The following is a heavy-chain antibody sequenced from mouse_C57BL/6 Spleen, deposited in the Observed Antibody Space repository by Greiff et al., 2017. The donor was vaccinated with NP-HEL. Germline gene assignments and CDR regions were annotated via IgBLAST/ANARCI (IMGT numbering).Heavy chain of an antibody. Sequence: VQLQQSGPELVKPGASVKISCKASGYAFSSSWMNWVKQRPGKGLEWIGRIYPGDGDTNYNGKFKGKATLTADKSSSTAYMQLSSLTSEDSAVYFCARDGPYYFDYWGQGTTLTVSA. V-gene: IGHV1-82*01. D-gene: IGHD2-3*01. CDR2: IYPGDGDT. CDR3: ARDGPYYFDY. J-gene: IGHJ2*01. CDR1: GYAFSSSW.